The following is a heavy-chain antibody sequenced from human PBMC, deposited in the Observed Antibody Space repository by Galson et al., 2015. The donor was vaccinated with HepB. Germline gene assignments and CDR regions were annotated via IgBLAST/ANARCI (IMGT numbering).Heavy chain of an antibody. V-gene: IGHV3-73*01. J-gene: IGHJ3*02. CDR1: GFTFSGSA. CDR3: TRPRCSGGSCYSAGDDAFDI. Sequence: SLRLSCAASGFTFSGSAMHWVRQASGKGLEWVGRIRSKANSYATAYAASVKGRFTISRDDSKNTAYLQMNSLKTEGTAVYYCTRPRCSGGSCYSAGDDAFDIWGQGTMVTVSS. D-gene: IGHD2-15*01. CDR2: IRSKANSYAT.